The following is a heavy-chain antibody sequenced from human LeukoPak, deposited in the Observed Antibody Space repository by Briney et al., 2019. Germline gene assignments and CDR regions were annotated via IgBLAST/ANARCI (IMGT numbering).Heavy chain of an antibody. CDR1: GFTFSSYS. V-gene: IGHV3-23*01. J-gene: IGHJ4*02. CDR2: VSGSGGST. CDR3: AKSSYYDSSGYYREYYFDY. Sequence: GGSLRLSCAASGFTFSSYSMNWVRQAPGKGLEWVSSVSGSGGSTYYADSVKGRFTISRDNSKSTLFLQMNSLRAEDTAVYYCAKSSYYDSSGYYREYYFDYWGQGTLVTVSS. D-gene: IGHD3-22*01.